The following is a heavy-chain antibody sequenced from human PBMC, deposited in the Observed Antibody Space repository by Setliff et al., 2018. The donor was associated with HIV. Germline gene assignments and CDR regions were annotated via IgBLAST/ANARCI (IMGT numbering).Heavy chain of an antibody. CDR3: ATSINSFDWSTGHYQYTMDV. CDR1: GGTFSRLA. V-gene: IGHV1-69*13. CDR2: IIPVFGTP. Sequence: SVKVSCKASGGTFSRLAISWVRQAPGQGPEWMGGIIPVFGTPNYAQKFQGRVTVTADESTTSAYMELSSLRSDDTAVYYCATSINSFDWSTGHYQYTMDVWGQGTTVT. J-gene: IGHJ6*02. D-gene: IGHD2-8*02.